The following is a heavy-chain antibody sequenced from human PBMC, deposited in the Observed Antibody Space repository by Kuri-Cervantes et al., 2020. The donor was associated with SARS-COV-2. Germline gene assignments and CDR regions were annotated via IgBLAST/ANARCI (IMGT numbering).Heavy chain of an antibody. CDR2: INPNSGGT. CDR3: ARDPSYYDSSGYYSPDAPQFDF. Sequence: ASVKVSCKASGYTFTGYYMHWVRQAPGQGLEWMGWINPNSGGTNYAQKFQGRVTMTRDTSISTACMELSRLRSDDTAVYYCARDPSYYDSSGYYSPDAPQFDFWGQGTLVTVSS. D-gene: IGHD3-22*01. J-gene: IGHJ4*02. V-gene: IGHV1-2*02. CDR1: GYTFTGYY.